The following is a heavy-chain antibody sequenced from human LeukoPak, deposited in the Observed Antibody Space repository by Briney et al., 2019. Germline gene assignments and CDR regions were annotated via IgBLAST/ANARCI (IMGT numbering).Heavy chain of an antibody. CDR1: GYTFTSYD. J-gene: IGHJ6*03. CDR3: ARASLGSSWYVGFYYYYYMDV. D-gene: IGHD6-13*01. CDR2: MNPNSGNT. V-gene: IGHV1-8*01. Sequence: ASVKVSCKASGYTFTSYDINWVRQATGQGLEWMGWMNPNSGNTGYAQKFQGRVTMTRNTSISTAYMELSSLRSEDTAVYYCARASLGSSWYVGFYYYYYMDVWGKGTMVTVSS.